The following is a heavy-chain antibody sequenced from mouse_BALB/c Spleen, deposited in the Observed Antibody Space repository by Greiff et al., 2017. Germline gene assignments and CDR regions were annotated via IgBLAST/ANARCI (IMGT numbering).Heavy chain of an antibody. Sequence: QVQLKQSGAELVRPGTSVKISCKASGYAFTNYWLGWVKQRPGHGLEWIGDIYPGSGNTYYNEKFKGKATLTADKSSSTAYMQLSSLTSEDSAVYFCARQTTARAWFAYWGQGTLVTVSA. D-gene: IGHD3-2*01. CDR3: ARQTTARAWFAY. V-gene: IGHV1-63*01. J-gene: IGHJ3*01. CDR1: GYAFTNYW. CDR2: IYPGSGNT.